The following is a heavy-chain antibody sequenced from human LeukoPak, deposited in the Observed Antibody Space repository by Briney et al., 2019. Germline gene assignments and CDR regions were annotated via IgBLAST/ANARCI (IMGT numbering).Heavy chain of an antibody. CDR3: ARDSGTHHFDY. CDR2: ISYDGGNQ. V-gene: IGHV3-30-3*01. Sequence: PGGSLRLSCAASGFTFNSYAMLWVRLAPGKGLEWVAVISYDGGNQYYADSVKGRFTISRDNSKNMLYLHMNSLRAEDTAVYYCARDSGTHHFDYWGQGTLVTVSS. J-gene: IGHJ4*02. D-gene: IGHD1/OR15-1a*01. CDR1: GFTFNSYA.